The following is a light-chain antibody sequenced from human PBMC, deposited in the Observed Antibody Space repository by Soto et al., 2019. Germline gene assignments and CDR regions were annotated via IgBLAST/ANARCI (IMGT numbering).Light chain of an antibody. Sequence: QSVLTQPPSVSGAPGQRVTISCTGSSSNIGAGYDVHWYQQLPGTAPKLLIYGNSNRPSGVPDRFSGSKSGTSASLAITGLQAEDEADYYCQSYDSSRSDVFGTGTKLTV. J-gene: IGLJ1*01. CDR3: QSYDSSRSDV. V-gene: IGLV1-40*01. CDR2: GNS. CDR1: SSNIGAGYD.